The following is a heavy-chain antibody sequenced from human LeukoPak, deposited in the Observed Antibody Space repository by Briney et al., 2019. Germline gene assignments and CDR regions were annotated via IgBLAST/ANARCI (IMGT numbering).Heavy chain of an antibody. CDR1: GGSISSSSYY. J-gene: IGHJ4*02. CDR3: ARDAWGSSSGLDY. CDR2: ICYSGST. Sequence: SETLSLTCTVSGGSISSSSYYWGWIRQPPGKGLEWIGSICYSGSTYYNPSLKSRVTISVDTSKNQFSLKLSSVTAADTAVYYCARDAWGSSSGLDYWGQGTLVTVSS. D-gene: IGHD3-22*01. V-gene: IGHV4-39*07.